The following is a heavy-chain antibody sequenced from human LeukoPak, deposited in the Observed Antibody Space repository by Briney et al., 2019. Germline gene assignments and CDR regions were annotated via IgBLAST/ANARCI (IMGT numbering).Heavy chain of an antibody. CDR3: AKDRGRAADSTSY. CDR1: GFTFSNYA. V-gene: IGHV3-23*01. Sequence: GGSLRLSCAASGFTFSNYAMSWVRQAPGKGLEWVSSINGSGGSTDCADSVKSRFTISRDNSKNTLYLQMNSLRAEDTAVYYCAKDRGRAADSTSYWGQGTLVTVSS. J-gene: IGHJ4*02. CDR2: INGSGGST. D-gene: IGHD6-13*01.